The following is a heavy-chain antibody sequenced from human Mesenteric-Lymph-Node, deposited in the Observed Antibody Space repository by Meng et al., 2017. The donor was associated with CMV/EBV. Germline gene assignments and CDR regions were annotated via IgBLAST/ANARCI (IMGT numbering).Heavy chain of an antibody. J-gene: IGHJ3*01. CDR3: ARDITGGLDAFDV. D-gene: IGHD3-16*01. CDR1: GFTFSSYS. Sequence: GGSLRLSCAASGFTFSSYSMNWVRQAPGKGLEWVSVMYSGGSTYFADSVEGRFTISRDDSKNILYLHMNSLTIEDTARYFCARDITGGLDAFDVWGQGTMVTVSS. V-gene: IGHV3-NL1*01. CDR2: MYSGGST.